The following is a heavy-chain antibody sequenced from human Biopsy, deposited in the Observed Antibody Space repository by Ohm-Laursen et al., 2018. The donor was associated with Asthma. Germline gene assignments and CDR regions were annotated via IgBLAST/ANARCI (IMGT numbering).Heavy chain of an antibody. CDR3: ASKPDYGDSTFNY. CDR2: IYYSGST. Sequence: SQTLSLTCTVSGGSISSGDYYWNWIRQPPGKGLEWIGYIYYSGSTYYNPSLKGRLTISVDTSKNQFSLKLSSVTAADTAVYYCASKPDYGDSTFNYWGQGTLVTVSP. V-gene: IGHV4-30-4*01. J-gene: IGHJ4*02. CDR1: GGSISSGDYY. D-gene: IGHD4-17*01.